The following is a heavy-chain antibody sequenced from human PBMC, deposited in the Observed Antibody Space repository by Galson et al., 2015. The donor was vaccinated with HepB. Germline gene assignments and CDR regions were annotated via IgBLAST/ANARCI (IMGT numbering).Heavy chain of an antibody. CDR2: ISSSSSYI. CDR1: GFTFSSYS. D-gene: IGHD2-15*01. Sequence: SLRLSCAASGFTFSSYSMHWVRQAPGKGLEWVSSISSSSSYIYYADSVKGRFTISRDNAKNSLYLQMNSLRAEDTAVYYCADLGYCSGGSCNSDYWGQGTLVTVSS. CDR3: ADLGYCSGGSCNSDY. V-gene: IGHV3-21*01. J-gene: IGHJ4*02.